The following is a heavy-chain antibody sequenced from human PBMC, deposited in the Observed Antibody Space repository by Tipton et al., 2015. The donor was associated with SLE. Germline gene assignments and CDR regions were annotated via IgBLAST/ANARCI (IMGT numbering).Heavy chain of an antibody. V-gene: IGHV4-39*07. CDR2: IYYSGRT. CDR1: GGSIGTSNNY. Sequence: TLSLTCTVSGGSIGTSNNYWDWIRQPPGKGLEWIGTIYYSGRTDYNPTLKSRVSISLDTSKNHFSLKVNSVTAAEGAVYYCARGLHPARDLYYFDYWGQGTLVTVSS. J-gene: IGHJ4*02. CDR3: ARGLHPARDLYYFDY.